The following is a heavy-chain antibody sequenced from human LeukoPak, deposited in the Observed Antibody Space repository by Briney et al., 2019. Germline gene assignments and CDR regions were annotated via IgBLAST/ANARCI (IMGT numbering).Heavy chain of an antibody. Sequence: GESLKISCKASGDSFITYLITWVRPMTGQGMGWMGIVYPAHSDIIYSPSFQGQVTISADESISTAYLQWSSLKASDTAIYYCARHYSGTSYPFDYWGQGTLVTVSS. CDR1: GDSFITYL. V-gene: IGHV5-51*01. J-gene: IGHJ4*02. CDR2: VYPAHSDI. CDR3: ARHYSGTSYPFDY. D-gene: IGHD1-26*01.